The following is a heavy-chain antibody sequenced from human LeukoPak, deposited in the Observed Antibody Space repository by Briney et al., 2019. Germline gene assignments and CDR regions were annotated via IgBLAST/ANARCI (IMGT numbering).Heavy chain of an antibody. Sequence: PGASVKVSCKASGYTFTSYGISWVRQALGQGLEWMGWISAYNGNTNYAQKLQGRVTMTTDTSTSTAYMELRSLRSDDTAVYYCARVLDGGQQLVHRFDPWGQGTLVTVSS. D-gene: IGHD6-13*01. CDR2: ISAYNGNT. V-gene: IGHV1-18*01. CDR1: GYTFTSYG. CDR3: ARVLDGGQQLVHRFDP. J-gene: IGHJ5*02.